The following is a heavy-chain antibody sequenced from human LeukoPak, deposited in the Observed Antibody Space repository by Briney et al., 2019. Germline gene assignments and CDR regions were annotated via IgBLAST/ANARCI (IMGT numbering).Heavy chain of an antibody. CDR2: IIPIFGTA. CDR3: AREGPYCGSTSCCLDY. V-gene: IGHV1-69*13. J-gene: IGHJ4*02. CDR1: GGTFSSYA. D-gene: IGHD2-2*01. Sequence: ASVKVSCKASGGTFSSYAISWVRQAPGQGLEWMGGIIPIFGTANYAQKFQGRVTITADESTSTAYMELSSLRSEGTAVYYCAREGPYCGSTSCCLDYWGQGTLVTVSS.